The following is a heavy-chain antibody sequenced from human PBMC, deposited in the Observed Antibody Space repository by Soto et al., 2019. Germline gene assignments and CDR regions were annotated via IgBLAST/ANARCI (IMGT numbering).Heavy chain of an antibody. D-gene: IGHD3-22*01. V-gene: IGHV3-30-3*01. CDR3: AREEGYYDSSGYALGYFDY. J-gene: IGHJ4*02. CDR1: GFTFSSYA. Sequence: VQLVESGGGVVQPGRSLRLSCAASGFTFSSYAMHWVRQAPGKGLEWVAVISYDGSNKYYADSVKGRFTISRDNSKNTLYLQMNSLRAEDTAVYYCAREEGYYDSSGYALGYFDYWGQGTLVTVSS. CDR2: ISYDGSNK.